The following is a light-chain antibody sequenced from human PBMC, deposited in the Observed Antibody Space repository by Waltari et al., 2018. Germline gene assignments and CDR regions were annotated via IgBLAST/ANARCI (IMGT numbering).Light chain of an antibody. CDR1: QSVSRY. J-gene: IGKJ1*01. CDR3: QQYNSYSTWT. V-gene: IGKV1-5*01. Sequence: TQSPVTLSLSPGERATLSCRASQSVSRYLAWYQQKPGKAPKLLIYDASSLESGVPSRFSGSGSGTEFTLTISSLQPDDFATYYCQQYNSYSTWTFGQGTKVEIK. CDR2: DAS.